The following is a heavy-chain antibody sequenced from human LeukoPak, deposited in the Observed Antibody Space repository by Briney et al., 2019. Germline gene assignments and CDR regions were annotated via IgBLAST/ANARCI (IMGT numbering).Heavy chain of an antibody. CDR3: ARQQDSSGYATASFDY. V-gene: IGHV5-51*01. J-gene: IGHJ4*02. CDR1: GYSFINYW. CDR2: IYPGDSDT. Sequence: GESLKISCQGSGYSFINYWIGWVRQMPGRGLEWMGIIYPGDSDTRYSPSFQGQVTISADKSISTAYLQWSSLKASDTAMYYCARQQDSSGYATASFDYWGQGTLVTVSS. D-gene: IGHD3-22*01.